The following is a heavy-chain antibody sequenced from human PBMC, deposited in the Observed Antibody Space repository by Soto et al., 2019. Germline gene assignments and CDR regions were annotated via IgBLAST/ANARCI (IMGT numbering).Heavy chain of an antibody. J-gene: IGHJ6*02. CDR1: GGSISSGGYS. CDR3: GRVGTVTAAGYYYGMDV. D-gene: IGHD2-21*02. V-gene: IGHV4-30-2*01. Sequence: SETLSLTCAVSGGSISSGGYSWSWIRQPPGKGLEWIGYIYHSGSTYYNPSLKSRVTISVDRSKNQFSLKLSSVTAADTAVYYCGRVGTVTAAGYYYGMDVWGQGTTVTVSS. CDR2: IYHSGST.